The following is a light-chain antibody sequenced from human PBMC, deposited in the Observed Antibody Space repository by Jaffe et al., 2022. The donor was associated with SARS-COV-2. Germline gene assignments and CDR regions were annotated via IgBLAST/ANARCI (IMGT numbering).Light chain of an antibody. CDR1: TGAVTSGHY. Sequence: QTVVTQEPSLTVSPGGTVTLTCGSSTGAVTSGHYPYWFQQKAGQAPRTLLFNTSNKLSWTPARFSGSLLGGKAALTLSGAQPEDEGDYYCLLFYNGARVFGTGTKVTVL. V-gene: IGLV7-46*01. J-gene: IGLJ1*01. CDR2: NTS. CDR3: LLFYNGARV.